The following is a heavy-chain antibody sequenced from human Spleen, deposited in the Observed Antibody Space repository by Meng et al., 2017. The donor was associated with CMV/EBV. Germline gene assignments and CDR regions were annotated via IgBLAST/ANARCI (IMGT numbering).Heavy chain of an antibody. Sequence: GESLKISCAASGFTLSSYAMSWVRQAPGKGLEWVSAISGSGGSTYYADSVKGRFTISRDNAKNSLDLQMNSLRAEDTAVYYCARGGLAALDWGQGTLVTVSS. D-gene: IGHD6-6*01. J-gene: IGHJ4*02. CDR3: ARGGLAALD. V-gene: IGHV3-23*01. CDR1: GFTLSSYA. CDR2: ISGSGGST.